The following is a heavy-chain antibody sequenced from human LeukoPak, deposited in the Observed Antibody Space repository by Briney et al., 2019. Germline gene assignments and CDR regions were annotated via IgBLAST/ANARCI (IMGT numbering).Heavy chain of an antibody. V-gene: IGHV1-2*02. D-gene: IGHD3-22*01. Sequence: ASVKVSCKASGYRFTAFYIHWVRQAPGQGLEWMGWINPNSGGTKYAQKFQDRVTTTRDTSIITAYMELSRLTSDDTAVYYCARGEEKAYYYESSGYLGDYWGQGTLVTVSS. CDR1: GYRFTAFY. CDR3: ARGEEKAYYYESSGYLGDY. CDR2: INPNSGGT. J-gene: IGHJ4*02.